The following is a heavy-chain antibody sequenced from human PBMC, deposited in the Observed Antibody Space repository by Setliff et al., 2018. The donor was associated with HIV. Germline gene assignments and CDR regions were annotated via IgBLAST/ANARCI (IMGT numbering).Heavy chain of an antibody. J-gene: IGHJ4*02. CDR3: ARLPQD. CDR2: IYDSEKT. Sequence: PSETLSLTCSVSGGVSGGDMGVHDWSWIRQPPGKGLEWIGYIYDSEKTFYNPSLKSRVTITVDTSKNQISLQLTSVTAEDTALYYCARLPQDWGQGTLVTVSS. CDR1: GGVSGGDMGVHD. V-gene: IGHV4-61*08.